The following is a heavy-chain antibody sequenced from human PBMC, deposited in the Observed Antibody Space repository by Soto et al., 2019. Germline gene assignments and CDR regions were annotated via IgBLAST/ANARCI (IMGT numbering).Heavy chain of an antibody. CDR3: ARECERPDFWSGYGSFDP. CDR2: IYHSGST. J-gene: IGHJ5*02. V-gene: IGHV4-4*02. D-gene: IGHD3-3*01. CDR1: GGSISSSNW. Sequence: QVQLQESGPGLVKPSGTLSLTCDVSGGSISSSNWWSWVRPPPGKGLEWVGDIYHSGSTNYNPSLKSRVTISGDKSKNQVSLKLSSVTAADTAVYYCARECERPDFWSGYGSFDPWGQGTLVTVSS.